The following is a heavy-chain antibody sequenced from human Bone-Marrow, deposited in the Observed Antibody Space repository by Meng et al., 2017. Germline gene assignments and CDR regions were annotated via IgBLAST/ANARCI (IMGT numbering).Heavy chain of an antibody. V-gene: IGHV1-2*06. CDR3: ARQDILTGCYLIDY. CDR1: GYTFTGHF. D-gene: IGHD3-9*01. Sequence: ASVKVSCKASGYTFTGHFMHWVRQAPGQGPEWMGRVRPDNGETNFAQRFQGRVSMTRDTSISTAYMELSGLRSDDTAIYYCARQDILTGCYLIDYWGQGTLVTVSS. CDR2: VRPDNGET. J-gene: IGHJ4*02.